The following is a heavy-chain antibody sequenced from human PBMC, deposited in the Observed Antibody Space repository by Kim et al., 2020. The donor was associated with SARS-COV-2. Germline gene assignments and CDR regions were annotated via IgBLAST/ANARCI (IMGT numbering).Heavy chain of an antibody. J-gene: IGHJ3*01. CDR3: ARVGHGNFERRGGTFDV. D-gene: IGHD1-7*01. V-gene: IGHV3-30*07. Sequence: SVKGRFTVSRDISRNTLYLQMNSLRVEDTAVYHCARVGHGNFERRGGTFDVWGQGTVVTVSS.